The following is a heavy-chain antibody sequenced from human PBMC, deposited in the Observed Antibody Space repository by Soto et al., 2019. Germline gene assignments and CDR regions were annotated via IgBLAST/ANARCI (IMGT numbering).Heavy chain of an antibody. D-gene: IGHD2-21*02. CDR2: IFYSGST. Sequence: QVQLQESGPGLVKPSQSLSLTCTVSGGSITSDDYYWSWIRQPPGRGLEWIGYIFYSGSTHYNPSLKRRFIISLDTSKKQVSLKLSSVTAADTAVYYCASANCGGDCSYRHDRYYFESWGQGTLVTVSS. V-gene: IGHV4-30-4*01. CDR3: ASANCGGDCSYRHDRYYFES. J-gene: IGHJ4*02. CDR1: GGSITSDDYY.